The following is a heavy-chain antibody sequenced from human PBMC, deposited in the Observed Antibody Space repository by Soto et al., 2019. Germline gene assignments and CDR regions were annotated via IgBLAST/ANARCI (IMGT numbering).Heavy chain of an antibody. CDR2: IIPIFGTA. CDR3: ARGFSSLTEKYCSGGSCYSGGDWFDP. Sequence: QVQLVQSGAEVKKPGSSVKVSCKASGGTFSSYAISWVRQAPGQGLEWMGGIIPIFGTANYAQKFQGRVTITVDESTSTAYMELSSLRSEDTAVYYCARGFSSLTEKYCSGGSCYSGGDWFDPWGQGTLVTVSS. D-gene: IGHD2-15*01. J-gene: IGHJ5*02. CDR1: GGTFSSYA. V-gene: IGHV1-69*01.